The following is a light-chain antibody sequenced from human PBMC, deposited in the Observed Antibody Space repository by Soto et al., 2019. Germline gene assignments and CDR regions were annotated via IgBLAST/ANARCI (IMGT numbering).Light chain of an antibody. CDR3: CSYAGTSTHTV. CDR1: SSDIGSYNL. CDR2: EVT. J-gene: IGLJ7*01. V-gene: IGLV2-23*02. Sequence: QSVLTQPASVSGSPGQSITISCTGTSSDIGSYNLVSWYQHHPGKAPKLIISEVTKRPSGISDRFSGSKSGSTASLTISGLQAEDEADYYCCSYAGTSTHTVFGGGTQLTVL.